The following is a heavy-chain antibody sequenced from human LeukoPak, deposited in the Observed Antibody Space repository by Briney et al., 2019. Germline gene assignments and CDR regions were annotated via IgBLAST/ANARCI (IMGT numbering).Heavy chain of an antibody. Sequence: SVKVSCKASGGTFSSYAISWVRQAPGQGLEWMGGIIPIFGTANYAQKFQGRATITADESTSTAYMELSSLRSEDTAVYYCASSVPRVVIGSYYFDYWGQGTLVTVSS. CDR2: IIPIFGTA. V-gene: IGHV1-69*13. J-gene: IGHJ4*02. CDR1: GGTFSSYA. CDR3: ASSVPRVVIGSYYFDY. D-gene: IGHD3-3*01.